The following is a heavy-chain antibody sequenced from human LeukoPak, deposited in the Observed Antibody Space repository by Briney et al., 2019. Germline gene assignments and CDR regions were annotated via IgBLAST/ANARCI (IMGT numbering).Heavy chain of an antibody. V-gene: IGHV1-69*05. J-gene: IGHJ5*02. Sequence: ASVKVSCKGSGATFSKSSISWVRQAPGQGLEWMGGIIPIFGTANYAQKFQGRVTITTDESTSTAYMELSSLRSEDTAVYYCAREGYDSSGYQIWPWFDPWGQGTLVTVSS. D-gene: IGHD3-22*01. CDR3: AREGYDSSGYQIWPWFDP. CDR1: GATFSKSS. CDR2: IIPIFGTA.